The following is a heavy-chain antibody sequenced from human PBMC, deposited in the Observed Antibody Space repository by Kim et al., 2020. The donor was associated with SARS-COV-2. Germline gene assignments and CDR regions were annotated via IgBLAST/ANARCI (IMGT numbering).Heavy chain of an antibody. J-gene: IGHJ6*02. D-gene: IGHD3-3*01. CDR3: ARHDSASITIFGVVIKYGMDV. Sequence: SETLSLTCTVSGGSFSSSSYYWGWIRQPPGKGLEWIGSIYYSGSSYYNPSLKSRVTISVDTSKNQFSLKLSSVTAAETAVYYCARHDSASITIFGVVIKYGMDVWGQGTTVTVSS. CDR1: GGSFSSSSYY. CDR2: IYYSGSS. V-gene: IGHV4-39*01.